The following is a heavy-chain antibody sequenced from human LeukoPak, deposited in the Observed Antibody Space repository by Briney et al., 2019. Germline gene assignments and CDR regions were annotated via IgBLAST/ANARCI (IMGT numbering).Heavy chain of an antibody. CDR1: GFTFSSYE. V-gene: IGHV3-48*03. CDR3: ARDYGGPFDY. Sequence: PGGSLRLSCAASGFTFSSYEMNWVRQAPGKGLEWVSYISSSGSTIYYGDSVKSRFTISRDNAKKSLYLQMNSLRAEDTAVYYCARDYGGPFDYWGQGTLVTVSS. D-gene: IGHD4-23*01. CDR2: ISSSGSTI. J-gene: IGHJ4*02.